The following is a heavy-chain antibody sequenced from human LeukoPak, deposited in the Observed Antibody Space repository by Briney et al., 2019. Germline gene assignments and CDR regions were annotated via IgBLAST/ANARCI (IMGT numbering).Heavy chain of an antibody. CDR3: GYGGGLDY. CDR2: IYYSGST. D-gene: IGHD4/OR15-4a*01. CDR1: GGSISSSSYY. J-gene: IGHJ4*02. Sequence: PSETLSLTCTVSGGSISSSSYYWGWIRQPPGKGLEWIGSIYYSGSTYYNPSLKSRVTISVDTSKNQFSLKLSSVTAADTAVYYCGYGGGLDYWGQGTLVTVSS. V-gene: IGHV4-39*01.